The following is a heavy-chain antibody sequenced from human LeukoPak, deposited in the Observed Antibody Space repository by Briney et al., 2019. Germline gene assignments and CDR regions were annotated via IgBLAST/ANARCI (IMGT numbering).Heavy chain of an antibody. J-gene: IGHJ6*02. V-gene: IGHV1-58*01. CDR2: IVVGSGNT. CDR3: TRGRPKSGSYYYYYYYGMDV. D-gene: IGHD1-26*01. CDR1: GFTFPSSG. Sequence: SVKVSCKASGFTFPSSGVQWVRQARGQRLEWIGWIVVGSGNTNYAQKFQERVTITRDMSTSTAYMELSSLRSEDTAVYYCTRGRPKSGSYYYYYYYGMDVWGQGTTVTVSS.